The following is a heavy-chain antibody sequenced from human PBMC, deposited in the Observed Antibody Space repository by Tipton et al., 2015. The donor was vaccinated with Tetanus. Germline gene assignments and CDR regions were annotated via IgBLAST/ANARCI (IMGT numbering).Heavy chain of an antibody. J-gene: IGHJ4*02. D-gene: IGHD4-17*01. CDR1: GGSFSGFY. V-gene: IGHV4-59*01. CDR2: IYYSGST. Sequence: TLSLTCGVSGGSFSGFYWSWIRQTPGKGLEWIGSIYYSGSTNYNPSLKSRVTISVDTSKKQFSLKLSSVTAADTAVYYCAGVLRGTVNSFDYWGQGTLVTVSS. CDR3: AGVLRGTVNSFDY.